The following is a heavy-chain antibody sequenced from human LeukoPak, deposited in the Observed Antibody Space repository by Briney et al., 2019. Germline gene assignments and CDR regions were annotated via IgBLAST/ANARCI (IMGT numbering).Heavy chain of an antibody. D-gene: IGHD2-2*01. CDR1: GYTFTGYY. V-gene: IGHV1-2*02. CDR3: ARRGVVVRAAFYYYYYYMDV. J-gene: IGHJ6*03. CDR2: INPNGGGT. Sequence: ASVKVSCKASGYTFTGYYMHWVRQAPGQGLEWMGWINPNGGGTNYAQKFQGRVTMTRDTSISTAYMELSRLRSDDTAVYYCARRGVVVRAAFYYYYYYMDVWGKGARSPSP.